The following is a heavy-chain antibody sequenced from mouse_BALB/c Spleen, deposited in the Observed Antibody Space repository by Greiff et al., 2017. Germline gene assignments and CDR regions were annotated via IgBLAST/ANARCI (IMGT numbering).Heavy chain of an antibody. V-gene: IGHV1-54*01. CDR1: GYAFTNYL. CDR2: INPGSGGT. J-gene: IGHJ4*01. Sequence: QVQLKQSGAELVRPGTSVKVSCKASGYAFTNYLIEWVKQRPGQGLEWIGVINPGSGGTNYNEKFKGKATLTADKSSSTAYMQLSSLTSDDSAVYFCAGRQLGVYYAMDYWGQGTSVTVSS. CDR3: AGRQLGVYYAMDY. D-gene: IGHD3-2*01.